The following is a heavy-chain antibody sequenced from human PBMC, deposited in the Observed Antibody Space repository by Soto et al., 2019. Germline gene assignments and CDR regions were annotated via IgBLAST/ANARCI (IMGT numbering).Heavy chain of an antibody. Sequence: SVKVSFKTSCYKFMTYAIHWLRQAPVQRPEWMGWIRPDNGNTKYSEKLQGRVTMTRDTSATTVYMELSGLISEDTAVYFCAKEGGPWGQGTQVTVSS. CDR3: AKEGGP. CDR1: CYKFMTYA. J-gene: IGHJ5*02. V-gene: IGHV1-3*01. D-gene: IGHD3-16*01. CDR2: IRPDNGNT.